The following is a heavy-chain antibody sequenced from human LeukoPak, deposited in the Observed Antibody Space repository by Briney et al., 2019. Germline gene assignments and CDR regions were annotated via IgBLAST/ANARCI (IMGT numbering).Heavy chain of an antibody. J-gene: IGHJ3*02. CDR1: RLTFSGYS. Sequence: GGSLRLSCTGSRLTFSGYSLNWVRQAQGKGLEWVSSITPRSRSLSSAASLKGRFPISRAHAKTSLSLQMNSLRAEATALYYCAKDIGAVAGYAFDIWGQGTMVTVSS. CDR2: ITPRSRSL. V-gene: IGHV3-21*04. CDR3: AKDIGAVAGYAFDI. D-gene: IGHD6-19*01.